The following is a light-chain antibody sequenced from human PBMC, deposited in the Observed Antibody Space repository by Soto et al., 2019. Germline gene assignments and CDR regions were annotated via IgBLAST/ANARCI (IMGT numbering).Light chain of an antibody. V-gene: IGLV1-40*01. CDR1: SSNIGAGYD. CDR2: GNS. J-gene: IGLJ2*01. CDR3: QSYDSSLSGSVV. Sequence: QSVLTQPPSVSGAPGQRVTLSCTGSSSNIGAGYDVHWYQQLPGTAPKLLIYGNSNRPSGVPDRFSGSKSGTSPSLAITGLQADDEADYYCQSYDSSLSGSVVFGGGTQLTVL.